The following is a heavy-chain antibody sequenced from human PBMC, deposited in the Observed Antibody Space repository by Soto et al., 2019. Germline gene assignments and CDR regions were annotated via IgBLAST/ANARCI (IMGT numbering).Heavy chain of an antibody. CDR1: GFIVSSNY. V-gene: IGHV3-66*04. CDR3: ARHTEKGY. J-gene: IGHJ4*02. Sequence: VQLVESGGGLVQPGGSLRLSCAASGFIVSSNYMSWVRQAPGKGLEWVSVIYSGGKTYSVDCVKGRFTSSRDNSKNTLYLQMHSLRVEDSGVYSCARHTEKGYWGQGTLVTVSS. CDR2: IYSGGKT.